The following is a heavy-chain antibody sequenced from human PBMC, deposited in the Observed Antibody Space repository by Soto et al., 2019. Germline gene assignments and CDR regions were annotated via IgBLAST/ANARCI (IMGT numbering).Heavy chain of an antibody. J-gene: IGHJ6*02. CDR1: GGSFSGYY. CDR2: INHSGST. CDR3: ARQAQYYGMDV. V-gene: IGHV4-34*01. Sequence: QVQLQQWGAGLLKPSETLSLTCAVYGGSFSGYYWSWIRQPPGKGLEWIGEINHSGSTNYNPSLKSRVTISVDTSKNQFSLKLSSVTAADTAVYYCARQAQYYGMDVWGQGTTVTVSS.